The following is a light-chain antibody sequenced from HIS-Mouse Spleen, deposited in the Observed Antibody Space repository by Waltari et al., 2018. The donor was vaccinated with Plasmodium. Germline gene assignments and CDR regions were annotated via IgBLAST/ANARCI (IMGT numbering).Light chain of an antibody. CDR2: KAF. Sequence: DIQMTQSPSTLSASVGDRVPITCRASQSISSWLAWYQQKPGKAPKLLIYKAFSVESGVPSRFSGSGSGTEFTLTISSLQPYDFATYYCQQYNSYQFGQGTKVEIK. V-gene: IGKV1-5*03. J-gene: IGKJ1*01. CDR1: QSISSW. CDR3: QQYNSYQ.